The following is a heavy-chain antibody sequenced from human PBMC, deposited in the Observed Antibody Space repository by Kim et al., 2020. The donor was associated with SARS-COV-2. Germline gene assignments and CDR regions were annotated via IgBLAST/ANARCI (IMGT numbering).Heavy chain of an antibody. Sequence: SVKGRFTISRDNARNSLYLQMDSLTPEDTALYYCVKDVRDAFWSAYIWFDSWGQGTLVTVSS. CDR3: VKDVRDAFWSAYIWFDS. V-gene: IGHV3-9*01. J-gene: IGHJ5*01. D-gene: IGHD3-3*01.